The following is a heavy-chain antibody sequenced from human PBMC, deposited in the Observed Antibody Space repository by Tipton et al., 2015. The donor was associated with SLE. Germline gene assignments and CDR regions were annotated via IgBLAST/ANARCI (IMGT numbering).Heavy chain of an antibody. CDR2: ISAYNGNT. V-gene: IGHV1-18*01. D-gene: IGHD2-15*01. Sequence: LVQSGAEVKKPGASVKVSCKASGYTFTNYGISWVRQAPGQGLEWMGWISAYNGNTNYAQKLQGRVTMTTDTSTSTAYMELRSLRSDDTAVYYCARVDVVVVAAIPYYYGMDVWGQGTTVTVSS. J-gene: IGHJ6*02. CDR1: GYTFTNYG. CDR3: ARVDVVVVAAIPYYYGMDV.